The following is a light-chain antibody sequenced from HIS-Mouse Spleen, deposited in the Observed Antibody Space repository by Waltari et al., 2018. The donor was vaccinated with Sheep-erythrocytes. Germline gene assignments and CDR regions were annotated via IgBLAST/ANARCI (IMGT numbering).Light chain of an antibody. CDR2: EGS. V-gene: IGLV2-23*01. J-gene: IGLJ3*02. CDR3: CSYAGSSTPWV. Sequence: QSALTQPASVSGSPGQSITISCTGTSSDVGSYNLVSWSQQHPGKAPKLMIYEGSKRPSGVAKRVSGSKSGNTASLTISGLQAEDEADYYCCSYAGSSTPWVFGGGTKLTVL. CDR1: SSDVGSYNL.